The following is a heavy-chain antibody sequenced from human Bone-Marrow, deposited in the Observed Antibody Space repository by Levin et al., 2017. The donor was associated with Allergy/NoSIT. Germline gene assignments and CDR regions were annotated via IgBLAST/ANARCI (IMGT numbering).Heavy chain of an antibody. CDR2: NSAHNGNT. D-gene: IGHD2-2*01. V-gene: IGHV1-18*01. CDR3: ARFVVVPATYYYLDV. Sequence: GASVKVSCKASGYTFISFGVAWVRQAPGQGLEWMGWNSAHNGNTNYARKFQGRVTMTTDKPTSTAYMELRSLRSDDTAVYYCARFVVVPATYYYLDVWGKGTTVTVSS. CDR1: GYTFISFG. J-gene: IGHJ6*03.